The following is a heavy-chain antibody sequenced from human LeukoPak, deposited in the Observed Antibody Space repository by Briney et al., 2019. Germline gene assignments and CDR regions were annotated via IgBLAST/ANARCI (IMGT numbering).Heavy chain of an antibody. J-gene: IGHJ5*02. CDR1: GDSVSSNSAA. CDR3: TRGEIFDP. Sequence: SQTLSLTCAISGDSVSSNSAAWHWLRQSPSRGLEWLGRTYYKSKWYYDYAISVKSRITINPDISKNQFSLQLNSVTPEDTAVYYCTRGEIFDPWGQGTLVTVSS. V-gene: IGHV6-1*01. CDR2: TYYKSKWYY.